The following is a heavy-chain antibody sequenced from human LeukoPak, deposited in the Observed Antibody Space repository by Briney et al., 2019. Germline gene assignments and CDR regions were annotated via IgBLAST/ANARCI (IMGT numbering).Heavy chain of an antibody. Sequence: SETLSLTCTVSGTSLSPFHWTWIRQPPGKGLEWIGYIYHSGSTYYNPSLKSRVTISVDRSKNQFSLKLSSVTAADTAVYYCARGGVEMATIRPISAFAFDIWGQGTMVTVSS. CDR2: IYHSGST. CDR1: GTSLSPFH. D-gene: IGHD5-24*01. J-gene: IGHJ3*02. CDR3: ARGGVEMATIRPISAFAFDI. V-gene: IGHV4-30-2*01.